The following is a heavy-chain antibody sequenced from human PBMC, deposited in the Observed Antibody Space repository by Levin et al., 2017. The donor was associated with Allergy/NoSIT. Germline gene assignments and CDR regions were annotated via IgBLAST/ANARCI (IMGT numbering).Heavy chain of an antibody. CDR2: IYYSGST. J-gene: IGHJ4*02. CDR3: ARGMGGGHYDILTGYSPNFDY. Sequence: SETLSLTCTVSGGSISSYYWSWIRQPPGKGLEWIGYIYYSGSTNYNPSLKSRVTISVDTSKNQFSLKLSSVTAADTGVYYCARGMGGGHYDILTGYSPNFDYWGQGNLVTVSS. V-gene: IGHV4-59*01. D-gene: IGHD3-9*01. CDR1: GGSISSYY.